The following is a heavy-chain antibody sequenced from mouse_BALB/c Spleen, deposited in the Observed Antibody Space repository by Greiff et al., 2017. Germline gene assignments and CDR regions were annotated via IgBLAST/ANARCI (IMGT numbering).Heavy chain of an antibody. J-gene: IGHJ1*01. Sequence: EVKLVESGGGLVQPGGSRKLSCAASGFTFSSFGMHWVRQAPEKGLEWVAYISSGSSTIYYADTVKGRFTISRDNPKNTLFLQMTSLRSEDTAMYYCARSGYGWYFDVWGAGTTVTVSS. D-gene: IGHD3-1*01. CDR1: GFTFSSFG. V-gene: IGHV5-17*02. CDR3: ARSGYGWYFDV. CDR2: ISSGSSTI.